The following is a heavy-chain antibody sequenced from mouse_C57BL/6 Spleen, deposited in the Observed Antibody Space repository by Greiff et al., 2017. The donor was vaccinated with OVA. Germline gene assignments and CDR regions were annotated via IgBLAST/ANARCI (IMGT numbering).Heavy chain of an antibody. J-gene: IGHJ1*03. D-gene: IGHD2-5*01. CDR3: ARSDYSNYFWYFDV. CDR2: IIPGSGST. CDR1: GYTFTGYW. V-gene: IGHV1-9*01. Sequence: QVQLKESGAELMKPGASVKLSCKATGYTFTGYWIEWVKQRPGHGLEWIGEIIPGSGSTNYNEKFKGKATFTADTSSNTAYMQLSRLTTEDSAIYYCARSDYSNYFWYFDVWGTGTTVTVSS.